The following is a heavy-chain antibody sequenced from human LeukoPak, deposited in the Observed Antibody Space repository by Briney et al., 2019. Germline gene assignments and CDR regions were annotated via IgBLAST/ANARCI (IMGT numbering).Heavy chain of an antibody. CDR2: IYHSGST. V-gene: IGHV4-4*02. D-gene: IGHD3-3*01. CDR1: GGSISSSNW. J-gene: IGHJ4*02. CDR3: ARAVRFLEWLSTYYFDY. Sequence: PSETLSLTCAVSGGSISSSNWWSWVRQPPGKGLGWIGEIYHSGSTNYNPSLKSRVTISVDKSKNQFSLKLSSVTAADTAVYYCARAVRFLEWLSTYYFDYWGQGTLVTVSS.